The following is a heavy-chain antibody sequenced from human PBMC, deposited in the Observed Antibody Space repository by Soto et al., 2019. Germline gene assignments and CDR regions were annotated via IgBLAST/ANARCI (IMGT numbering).Heavy chain of an antibody. J-gene: IGHJ3*02. CDR1: GYTFTSYY. CDR3: ARDGGKGDAFDI. CDR2: INPSGGST. V-gene: IGHV1-46*01. Sequence: GASVKVSCKASGYTFTSYYMHWVRQAPGQGLEWMGIINPSGGSTSYAQKFQGRVTMTRDTSTSTVYMELSSLRSEDTAVHYCARDGGKGDAFDIWGQWTMVTVSS.